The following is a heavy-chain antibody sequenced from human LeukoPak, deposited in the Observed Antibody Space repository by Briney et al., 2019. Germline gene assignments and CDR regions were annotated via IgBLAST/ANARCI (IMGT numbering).Heavy chain of an antibody. D-gene: IGHD3-10*01. CDR3: AKDLNYYGSGSYYPDY. CDR1: GFTFSSYG. J-gene: IGHJ4*02. CDR2: IWYDGSNK. Sequence: GGSLRLSCAASGFTFSSYGMHWVRQAPGKGLEWVAVIWYDGSNKYYADSVKGRFTISRDNSKNTLYLQMNSLRAEDTAVYYCAKDLNYYGSGSYYPDYWGQGTLVTVSS. V-gene: IGHV3-30*02.